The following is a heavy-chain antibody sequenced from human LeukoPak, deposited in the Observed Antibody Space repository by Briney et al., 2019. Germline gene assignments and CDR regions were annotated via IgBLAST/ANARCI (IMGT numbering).Heavy chain of an antibody. CDR1: GFTFTYS. Sequence: GGSLRLSCAASGFTFTYSMSWVRQVPGKGLEWVATINQDGGERQHVDSVKGRFSISRDNPKNSLYLQMDSLRAEDTAIYYCARGSGWLDYWGQGTLVTVSS. D-gene: IGHD6-19*01. V-gene: IGHV3-7*01. J-gene: IGHJ4*02. CDR2: INQDGGER. CDR3: ARGSGWLDY.